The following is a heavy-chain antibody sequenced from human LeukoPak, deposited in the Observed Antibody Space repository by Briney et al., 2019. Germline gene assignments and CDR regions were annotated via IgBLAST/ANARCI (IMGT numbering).Heavy chain of an antibody. CDR2: INHSGST. J-gene: IGHJ5*02. V-gene: IGHV4-34*01. D-gene: IGHD2-21*02. CDR1: GGSFSGYY. Sequence: SETLSLTCAVYGGSFSGYYWSWIRQPPGKGLEWIGEINHSGSTNYNPSLKSRVTMSVDTSKNQFSLKLSSVTAADTAVYYCARARGSYCGGDCYNPYNWFDPWGQGTLVTVSS. CDR3: ARARGSYCGGDCYNPYNWFDP.